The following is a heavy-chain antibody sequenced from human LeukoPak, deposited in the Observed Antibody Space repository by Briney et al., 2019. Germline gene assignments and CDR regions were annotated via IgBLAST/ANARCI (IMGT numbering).Heavy chain of an antibody. Sequence: GASVKVSCKASGYTFTSYAISWVRQAPGQGLEWMGWSSAYNGNTNYAQNLQGRVTMTTDTSTSTAYMELRSLRSDDTAVYYCARVDISAGYFYWGQGTLVTVSS. J-gene: IGHJ4*02. CDR1: GYTFTSYA. CDR3: ARVDISAGYFY. D-gene: IGHD3-9*01. V-gene: IGHV1-18*01. CDR2: SSAYNGNT.